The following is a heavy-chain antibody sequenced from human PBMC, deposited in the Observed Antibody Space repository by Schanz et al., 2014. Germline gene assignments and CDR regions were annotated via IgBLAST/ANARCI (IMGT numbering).Heavy chain of an antibody. CDR2: IYSGIGA. CDR3: ARDRGHGDLPGDI. J-gene: IGHJ3*02. D-gene: IGHD4-17*01. V-gene: IGHV3-NL1*01. Sequence: QVQLVESGGGVVQPGRSLRLSCAAYGFTLSSYAMHWVRQAPGKGLEWVSVIYSGIGAYYADSVKGRFTISRDNSKNTLYLQMNSLRAEDTAVYYCARDRGHGDLPGDIWGQGTMVTVSS. CDR1: GFTLSSYA.